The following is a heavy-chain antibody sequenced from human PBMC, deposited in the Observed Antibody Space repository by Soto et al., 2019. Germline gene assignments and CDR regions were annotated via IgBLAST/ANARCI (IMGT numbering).Heavy chain of an antibody. Sequence: ASVKVSCKASGYTFTGYYMHWVRQAPGQGLEWMGWINPNSGGTNYAQKFQGRVTMTRDTSISTAYMELSRLRSDDTAVYYCARENEVREGGSGGYRPYYYYGMDVWGQGTTVTVSS. CDR3: ARENEVREGGSGGYRPYYYYGMDV. CDR1: GYTFTGYY. CDR2: INPNSGGT. D-gene: IGHD6-19*01. J-gene: IGHJ6*02. V-gene: IGHV1-2*02.